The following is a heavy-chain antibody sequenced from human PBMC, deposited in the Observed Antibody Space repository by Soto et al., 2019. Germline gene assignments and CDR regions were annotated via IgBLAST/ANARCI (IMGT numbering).Heavy chain of an antibody. CDR3: VRESVASGPNYFDT. D-gene: IGHD6-6*01. CDR2: IYHSGST. CDR1: GGTITSGRSS. J-gene: IGHJ5*02. Sequence: SETLSLTCSVSGGTITSGRSSWNWIRQSPGKGLEWIAYIYHSGSTYYNPSLKSRVTISVDRSENQFSLKLTSVTAAHTAVYYCVRESVASGPNYFDTWGPGTLVTVSS. V-gene: IGHV4-30-2*06.